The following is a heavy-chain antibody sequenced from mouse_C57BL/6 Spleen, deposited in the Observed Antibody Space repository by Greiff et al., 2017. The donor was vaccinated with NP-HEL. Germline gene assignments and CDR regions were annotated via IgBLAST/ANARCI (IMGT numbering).Heavy chain of an antibody. CDR3: ANSDYYYGSSGFAY. CDR2: IDPANGNT. CDR1: GFNIKNTY. V-gene: IGHV14-3*01. J-gene: IGHJ3*01. Sequence: VQLKESVAELVRPGASVKLSCTASGFNIKNTYMHWVKQRPEQGLEWIGRIDPANGNTKYAPKFQGKATITADTSSNTAYLQLSSLTSEDTAIYYCANSDYYYGSSGFAYWGQGTLVTVSA. D-gene: IGHD1-1*01.